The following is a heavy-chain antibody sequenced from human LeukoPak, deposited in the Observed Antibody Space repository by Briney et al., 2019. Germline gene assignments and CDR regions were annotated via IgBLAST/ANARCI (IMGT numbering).Heavy chain of an antibody. D-gene: IGHD1-7*01. CDR1: GFTFSSYA. J-gene: IGHJ4*02. CDR3: XXXXXVXXXVXVDY. Sequence: TGGSLRLSCAASGFTFSSYAMGWVRQAPGKGLEWVSGISGSGGSTYDADSVKGRFTISRDNSKNTLYLQMNSLRAEDTAVYYCXXXXXVXXXVXVDYWXQGTLVXV. CDR2: ISGSGGST. V-gene: IGHV3-23*01.